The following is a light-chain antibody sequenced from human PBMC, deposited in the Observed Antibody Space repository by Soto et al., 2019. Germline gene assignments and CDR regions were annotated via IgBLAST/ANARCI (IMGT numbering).Light chain of an antibody. J-gene: IGLJ1*01. Sequence: QSALTQPASVSGSPGQPITISCTGTSSDIGRYNYVSWYQQYPGKAPKFMIYDVSNRPSGVSNRFSGSKSGNTASLTISGLQAEDEADYYCSSYISSSTYVFGTGTKVTVL. V-gene: IGLV2-14*03. CDR1: SSDIGRYNY. CDR2: DVS. CDR3: SSYISSSTYV.